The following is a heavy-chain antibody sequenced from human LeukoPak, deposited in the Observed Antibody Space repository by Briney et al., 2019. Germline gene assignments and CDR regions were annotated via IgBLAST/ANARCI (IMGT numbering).Heavy chain of an antibody. J-gene: IGHJ4*02. D-gene: IGHD2-2*01. CDR1: GYTFTSYV. V-gene: IGHV1-18*01. CDR2: ISAYNGNT. CDR3: ARVFVLVVPAATTHDYFDY. Sequence: ASVKVSCKASGYTFTSYVSSWVRQAPGQGLEWMGWISAYNGNTNYAQKLQGRVTMTTDTSTSTAYMELRSLRSDDTAVYYCARVFVLVVPAATTHDYFDYWGQGTLVTVSS.